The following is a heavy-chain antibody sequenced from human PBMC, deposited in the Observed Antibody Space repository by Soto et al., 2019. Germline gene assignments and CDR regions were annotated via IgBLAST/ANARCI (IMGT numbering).Heavy chain of an antibody. Sequence: PGESLKISCKGSGFSFTNYWIGWVRQMPGKGLEWMGIIYPADSDTKYSPSFQGQVTISADKSISTAYLQWSSLKASDTAMYYGARQNYYYNSIGYKKGPDSDVFDVWGQGTTVTVSS. CDR3: ARQNYYYNSIGYKKGPDSDVFDV. CDR2: IYPADSDT. V-gene: IGHV5-51*01. CDR1: GFSFTNYW. D-gene: IGHD3-22*01. J-gene: IGHJ3*01.